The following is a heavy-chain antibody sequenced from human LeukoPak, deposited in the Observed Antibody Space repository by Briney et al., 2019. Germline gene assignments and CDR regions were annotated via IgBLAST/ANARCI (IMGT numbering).Heavy chain of an antibody. V-gene: IGHV3-11*01. CDR1: GFTFSDYY. CDR3: ARGLGYCSGGSCPRRAFDI. J-gene: IGHJ3*02. CDR2: ISSSGSTI. Sequence: GGSLRLSCAASGFTFSDYYMSWIRQAPGKGPEWVSFISSSGSTIYYADSMKGRFTISRDNAKNSVYLQMNSLRAEDTAVYYCARGLGYCSGGSCPRRAFDIWGQGTVVTVSS. D-gene: IGHD2-15*01.